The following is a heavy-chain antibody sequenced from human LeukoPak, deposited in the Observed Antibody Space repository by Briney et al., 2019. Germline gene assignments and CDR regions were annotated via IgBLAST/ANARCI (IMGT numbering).Heavy chain of an antibody. CDR2: TYYRSKWYN. Sequence: SQTLSLTCAISGDSVSSNSAAWNWLRQSPSRGLEWLGSTYYRSKWYNDYAVSVKSRITINPDTSKNQFSLQLNSVTPEDTAVYYCARSRPPGYSSSWFDYWGQGTLVTVSS. V-gene: IGHV6-1*01. CDR1: GDSVSSNSAA. J-gene: IGHJ5*01. D-gene: IGHD6-13*01. CDR3: ARSRPPGYSSSWFDY.